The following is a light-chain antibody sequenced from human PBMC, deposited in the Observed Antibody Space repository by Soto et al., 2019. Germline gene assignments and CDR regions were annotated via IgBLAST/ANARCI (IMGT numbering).Light chain of an antibody. V-gene: IGKV3-20*01. CDR3: QQYNNWPPVT. Sequence: IVLTQSPGTLSLSPGERGTLSCSAVQTVSGSYLAWYQQKPGQAPRLLTYGTSSRASGIPDRFSGSGSGTEFTLAINSLQSEDSAVYYCQQYNNWPPVTFGGGTKVDIK. J-gene: IGKJ4*01. CDR2: GTS. CDR1: QTVSGSY.